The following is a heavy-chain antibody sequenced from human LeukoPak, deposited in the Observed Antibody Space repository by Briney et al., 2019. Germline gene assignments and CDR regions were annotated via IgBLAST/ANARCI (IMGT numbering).Heavy chain of an antibody. Sequence: PGRSLRLSCAASGFTFDDYAMHWVRQAPGKGLEWVSGISWNSGSIGYADSVKGRFTISRDNAKNSLYLQMNSLRAEDTALYYCAKGIPPDYWGQGTLVTVSS. V-gene: IGHV3-9*01. CDR2: ISWNSGSI. J-gene: IGHJ4*02. CDR3: AKGIPPDY. CDR1: GFTFDDYA.